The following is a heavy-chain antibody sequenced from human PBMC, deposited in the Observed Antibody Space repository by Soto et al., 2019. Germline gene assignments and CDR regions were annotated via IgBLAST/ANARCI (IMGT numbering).Heavy chain of an antibody. J-gene: IGHJ4*02. CDR2: IYYSRST. CDR1: GGSISSYY. CDR3: ARLAVAGKKAIDY. D-gene: IGHD6-19*01. Sequence: SETLSLTCTVSGGSISSYYWSWIRQPPGKGLEWIGYIYYSRSTNYNPSLKSRVTISVDTSKNQFSLKLSSVTAADTAVYYCARLAVAGKKAIDYWGQGTLVTVS. V-gene: IGHV4-59*08.